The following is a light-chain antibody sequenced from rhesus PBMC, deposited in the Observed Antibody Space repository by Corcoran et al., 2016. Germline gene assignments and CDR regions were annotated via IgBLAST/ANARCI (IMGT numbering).Light chain of an antibody. CDR1: ENVNNY. V-gene: IGKV1-74*01. J-gene: IGKJ2*01. CDR3: QHVYGTPYS. Sequence: DIQMTQSPSSLSASVGDRVTITCRASENVNNYVNWYQQKPGKAPNPLIYKSSTLQSGVPSRFSGGGSGTDYTFTISSLQPEDVATYYCQHVYGTPYSFGQGTKVEIK. CDR2: KSS.